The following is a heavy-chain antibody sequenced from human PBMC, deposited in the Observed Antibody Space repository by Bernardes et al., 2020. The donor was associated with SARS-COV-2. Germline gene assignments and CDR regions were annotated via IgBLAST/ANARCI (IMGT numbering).Heavy chain of an antibody. Sequence: GGSLRLSCAASGFTFSSYGMHWVRQAPGKGLEWVAVIWYDGSNKYYADSVKGRFTISRDNSKNTLYLQMNSLRAEDTAVYYCARDGGVRGVLYYYYGMDVWGQGTTVTVSS. D-gene: IGHD3-10*01. CDR1: GFTFSSYG. V-gene: IGHV3-33*01. CDR2: IWYDGSNK. J-gene: IGHJ6*02. CDR3: ARDGGVRGVLYYYYGMDV.